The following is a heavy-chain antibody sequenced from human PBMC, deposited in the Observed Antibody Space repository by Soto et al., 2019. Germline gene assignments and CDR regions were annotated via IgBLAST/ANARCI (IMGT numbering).Heavy chain of an antibody. Sequence: GESLKISCEGSGNSFTNHWISWVRQMPGKGLEWMGRIDPSDSYTSYSPSFQGRVIISVDKSISTAYLQWSSLEASDTAMYYCSRHGTRLVRGGLYYFDYWGRGTLVTVS. CDR1: GNSFTNHW. CDR2: IDPSDSYT. D-gene: IGHD3-10*01. V-gene: IGHV5-10-1*01. CDR3: SRHGTRLVRGGLYYFDY. J-gene: IGHJ4*02.